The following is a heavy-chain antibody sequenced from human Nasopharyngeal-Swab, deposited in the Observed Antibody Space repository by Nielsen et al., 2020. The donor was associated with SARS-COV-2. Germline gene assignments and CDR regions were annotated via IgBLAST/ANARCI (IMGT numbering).Heavy chain of an antibody. Sequence: SDTLSLTCTVSRGSISSSSYYWGWIRQPPGKGLEWIGSIYYSGSTYYNPSLKSRVTISVDTSKNQFSLKLSSVTAADTAVYYCVGSSWYGDYYYYYGMDVWGQGTTVTVSS. CDR1: RGSISSSSYY. D-gene: IGHD6-13*01. CDR2: IYYSGST. V-gene: IGHV4-39*07. CDR3: VGSSWYGDYYYYYGMDV. J-gene: IGHJ6*02.